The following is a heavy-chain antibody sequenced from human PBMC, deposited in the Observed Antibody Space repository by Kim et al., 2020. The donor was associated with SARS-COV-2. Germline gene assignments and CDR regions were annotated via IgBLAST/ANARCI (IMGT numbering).Heavy chain of an antibody. CDR1: GFTFSSYA. J-gene: IGHJ6*03. CDR3: ARVTIEDYYYYYYMDV. D-gene: IGHD1-1*01. V-gene: IGHV3-30-3*01. Sequence: GGSLRLSCAASGFTFSSYAMHWVRQAPGKGLEWVAVISYDGSNKYYADSVKGRFTISRDNSKNTLYLQMHSLRAEDTAVYYCARVTIEDYYYYYYMDVWGKGATVTVSS. CDR2: ISYDGSNK.